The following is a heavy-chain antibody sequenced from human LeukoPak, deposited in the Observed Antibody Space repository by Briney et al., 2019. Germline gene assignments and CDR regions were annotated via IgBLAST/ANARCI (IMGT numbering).Heavy chain of an antibody. CDR2: INPNSGGT. J-gene: IGHJ4*02. D-gene: IGHD2-21*02. CDR1: GYTFTGYY. Sequence: ASVKVSCKASGYTFTGYYMHWVRLAPGQGLEWMGWINPNSGGTNYAQKFQGRVTMTRDTSISTAYMELSRLRSDDTAVYYCAAPTYCGGDCVDYWGQGTLVTVSS. V-gene: IGHV1-2*02. CDR3: AAPTYCGGDCVDY.